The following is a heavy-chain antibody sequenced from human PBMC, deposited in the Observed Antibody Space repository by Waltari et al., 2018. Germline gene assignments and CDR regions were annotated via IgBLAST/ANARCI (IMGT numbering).Heavy chain of an antibody. V-gene: IGHV1-2*06. D-gene: IGHD3-16*01. CDR2: VIPKSGGT. Sequence: QVQLVQSGAEVKKPGASVRVSCKTSGYTFIDYYIHWVRQAPGQGLEWMGRVIPKSGGTSYPQKFKDRVTMTRDTSISTVYMELSRLTFDDTAVYFCARWPALSADPYYFDYWGQGTLVTVSS. CDR3: ARWPALSADPYYFDY. CDR1: GYTFIDYY. J-gene: IGHJ4*02.